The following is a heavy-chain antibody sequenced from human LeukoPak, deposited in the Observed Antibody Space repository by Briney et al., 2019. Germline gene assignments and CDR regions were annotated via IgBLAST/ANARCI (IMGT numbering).Heavy chain of an antibody. D-gene: IGHD2-8*02. CDR3: AKAPLGRCTGAICYSFDY. CDR2: ISGSDAGT. Sequence: GGSLRLSCAASGFTFNKYAMSWVRQAPGKGLEWVSAISGSDAGTYYADSVKGRFTISRDNSKNTLYLQMNSLRAEDAAVYYCAKAPLGRCTGAICYSFDYWGQGTLVTVSS. J-gene: IGHJ4*02. V-gene: IGHV3-23*01. CDR1: GFTFNKYA.